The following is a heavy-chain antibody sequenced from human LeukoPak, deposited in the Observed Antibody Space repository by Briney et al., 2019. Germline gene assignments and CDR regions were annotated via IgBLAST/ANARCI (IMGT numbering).Heavy chain of an antibody. CDR1: DYTFTSYG. CDR3: ARFPGYSSSWYLSNWSDP. J-gene: IGHJ5*02. Sequence: ASVKVSCKASDYTFTSYGISWVRQAPGQGLEWMGWISAYNGNTNYAQKLQGRVTMTTDTSTSTAYMELRSLRSDDTAVYYCARFPGYSSSWYLSNWSDPCGQGTLVTVSS. V-gene: IGHV1-18*01. D-gene: IGHD6-13*01. CDR2: ISAYNGNT.